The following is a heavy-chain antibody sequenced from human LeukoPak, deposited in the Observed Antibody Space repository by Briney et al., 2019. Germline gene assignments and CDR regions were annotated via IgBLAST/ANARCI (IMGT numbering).Heavy chain of an antibody. V-gene: IGHV4-39*07. CDR2: IYYSGSI. Sequence: PSETLSLTCTVSGGSISSSSYYWDWIRQPPGKGLEWIGSIYYSGSIYYNPSLKSRVTMSVDTSKNQFSLKLSSVTAVDTAVYYCARTLDLYYGGNFPPNAFDIWGQGTMVTVSS. CDR3: ARTLDLYYGGNFPPNAFDI. D-gene: IGHD4-23*01. J-gene: IGHJ3*02. CDR1: GGSISSSSYY.